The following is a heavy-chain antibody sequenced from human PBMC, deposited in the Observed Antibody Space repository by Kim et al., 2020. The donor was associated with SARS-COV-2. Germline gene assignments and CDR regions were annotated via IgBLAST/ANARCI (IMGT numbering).Heavy chain of an antibody. D-gene: IGHD3-16*01. J-gene: IGHJ4*02. CDR3: AKGGRQGVWDY. CDR2: T. Sequence: TYYAESVKGRFTISRDNSKNTLYLQMNSLRAEDTAVYYCAKGGRQGVWDYWGQGTLVTVSS. V-gene: IGHV3-23*01.